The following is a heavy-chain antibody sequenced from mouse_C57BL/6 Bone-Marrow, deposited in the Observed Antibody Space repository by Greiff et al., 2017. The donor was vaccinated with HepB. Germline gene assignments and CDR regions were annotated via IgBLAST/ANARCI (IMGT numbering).Heavy chain of an antibody. V-gene: IGHV1-78*01. D-gene: IGHD1-1*01. CDR1: GYTFTDHT. J-gene: IGHJ4*01. CDR2: IYPRDGST. Sequence: QVQLQQSDAELVKPGASVKISCKVSGYTFTDHTIHWMKQRPEQGLEWIGYIYPRDGSTNYNEKFKSKATLTVDKSSSTAYMQLSSLTSEDSAVYYCATYYYGSSPYAMDYWGQGTSVTVSS. CDR3: ATYYYGSSPYAMDY.